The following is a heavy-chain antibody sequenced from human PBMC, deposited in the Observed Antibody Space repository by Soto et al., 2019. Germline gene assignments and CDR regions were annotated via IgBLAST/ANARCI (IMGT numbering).Heavy chain of an antibody. D-gene: IGHD1-7*01. J-gene: IGHJ5*02. CDR3: ARVGGTLYFRWFDP. CDR1: GGSFSGYY. V-gene: IGHV4-34*01. CDR2: INHSGST. Sequence: SETLSLTCAVYGGSFSGYYWSWIRQPPGKGLEWIGEINHSGSTNYNPSLKSRVTISVDTSKNQFSLKLSSVTAADTAVYYCARVGGTLYFRWFDPWGQGTLVTAPQ.